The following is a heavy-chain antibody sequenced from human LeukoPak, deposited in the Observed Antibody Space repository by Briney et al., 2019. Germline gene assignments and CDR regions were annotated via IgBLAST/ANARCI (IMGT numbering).Heavy chain of an antibody. CDR3: ARETTYYYDICCDS. J-gene: IGHJ5*01. Sequence: SETLSLTCTVSGGSISSYYWSWIRQPAGKGLEWIGRIYTSGSTNYNPSLKSRVTMSVDTSKNQFSLKLSSVTAADTAVYYCARETTYYYDICCDSWRQRTLVTVSS. V-gene: IGHV4-4*07. D-gene: IGHD3-22*01. CDR1: GGSISSYY. CDR2: IYTSGST.